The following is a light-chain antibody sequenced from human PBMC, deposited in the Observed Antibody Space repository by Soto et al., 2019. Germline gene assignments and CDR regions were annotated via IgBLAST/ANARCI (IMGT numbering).Light chain of an antibody. Sequence: DIQMTQSPSTLSASVGDRVTFTCRASQAINYWLAWYQQKPGKAPKLLIFDASSLESGVPSRFSGSGSGAEFTLTISSLQPDDFATYYCQQYKSDSPWSFGQGTKVDIK. CDR3: QQYKSDSPWS. V-gene: IGKV1-5*01. CDR1: QAINYW. CDR2: DAS. J-gene: IGKJ1*01.